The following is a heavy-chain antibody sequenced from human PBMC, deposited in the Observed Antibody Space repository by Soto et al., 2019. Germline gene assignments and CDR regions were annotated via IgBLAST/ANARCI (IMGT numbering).Heavy chain of an antibody. CDR1: GFTFSSHW. V-gene: IGHV3-74*01. J-gene: IGHJ3*02. CDR2: ITADGSSA. CDR3: ADLFAGFDI. Sequence: GGSLRLSCVASGFTFSSHWMHWVRQVPGKGLVWVAHITADGSSATYADSVKGRFTISRDNAKNTLYLQMNTLRVEDTAVYYCADLFAGFDIWGQGTMVTVSS.